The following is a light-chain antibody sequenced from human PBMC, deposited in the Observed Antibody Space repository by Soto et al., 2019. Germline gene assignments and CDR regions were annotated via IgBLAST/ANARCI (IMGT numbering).Light chain of an antibody. CDR3: SVWDDSLTGWV. Sequence: QSVLTQPPQASGTPGKRVTTPVSGANPKIESHTVNWYQQFPGPAPKLLMYSNNQRPSGVPDRFSGSKSGTSASLAISGLQSEDEADYYCSVWDDSLTGWVFGGGTKLTVL. J-gene: IGLJ3*02. CDR1: NPKIESHT. V-gene: IGLV1-44*01. CDR2: SNN.